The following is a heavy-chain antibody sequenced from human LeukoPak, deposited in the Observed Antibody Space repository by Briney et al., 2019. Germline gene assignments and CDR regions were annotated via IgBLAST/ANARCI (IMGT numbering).Heavy chain of an antibody. J-gene: IGHJ5*02. CDR3: ARAGYSAGWYKNKGNWFDP. V-gene: IGHV5-51*01. CDR1: GYNFATYW. CDR2: IWPDDSDT. D-gene: IGHD6-13*01. Sequence: GESLQISCQGSGYNFATYWIGWVRQMPGKGLEWMGVIWPDDSDTKYSPSFQGQVIISADKSINTAYLQWSSLKASDTAMYFCARAGYSAGWYKNKGNWFDPWGQGTLVTVSS.